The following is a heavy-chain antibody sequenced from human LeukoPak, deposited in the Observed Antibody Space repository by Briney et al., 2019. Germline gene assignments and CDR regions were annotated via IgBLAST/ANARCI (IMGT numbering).Heavy chain of an antibody. Sequence: ASVKVSCKASGYTFTSYHMDWVRQAPGQGLEWMGRINPSGGSTSYAQKFQGRVTLTRDTSTSTVYMELSSLRSEDTAVYYCARASGIVGAPFAYWGQGTLVTVSS. V-gene: IGHV1-46*01. D-gene: IGHD1-26*01. J-gene: IGHJ4*02. CDR2: INPSGGST. CDR3: ARASGIVGAPFAY. CDR1: GYTFTSYH.